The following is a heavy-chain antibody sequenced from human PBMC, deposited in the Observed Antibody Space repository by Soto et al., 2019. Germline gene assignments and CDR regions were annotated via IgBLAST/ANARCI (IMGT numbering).Heavy chain of an antibody. CDR3: ARDSTTPWWGPWS. Sequence: ASVKVSCKASGYTFTSYDINWVRQATGQGLEWMGWMNPNSGNTGYAQKFQGRVTMTRNTSISTAYMELSSLRSDDTAVYYCARDSTTPWWGPWSWGQGTLVTVSS. V-gene: IGHV1-8*01. CDR1: GYTFTSYD. J-gene: IGHJ4*02. D-gene: IGHD2-8*02. CDR2: MNPNSGNT.